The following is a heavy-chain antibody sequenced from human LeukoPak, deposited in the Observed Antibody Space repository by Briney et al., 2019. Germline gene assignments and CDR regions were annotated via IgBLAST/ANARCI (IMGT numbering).Heavy chain of an antibody. Sequence: SETLSLTCSVSGDSISIYYWNWIRQPPGKGLEWIGYIDHTGSTNYNPSLNSRVTISRDTSTNHFSLKLSSVTAADTAVYFCARGRTVFDYWGQDTLVTVSS. D-gene: IGHD1-1*01. CDR1: GDSISIYY. CDR2: IDHTGST. J-gene: IGHJ4*02. CDR3: ARGRTVFDY. V-gene: IGHV4-59*12.